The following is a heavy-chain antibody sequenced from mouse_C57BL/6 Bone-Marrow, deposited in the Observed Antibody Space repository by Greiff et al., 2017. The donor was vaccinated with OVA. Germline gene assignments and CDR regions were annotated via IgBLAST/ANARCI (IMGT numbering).Heavy chain of an antibody. CDR1: GYTFTSYW. CDR2: IHPNSGST. V-gene: IGHV1-64*01. CDR3: ARVVYDGYAMDY. Sequence: VQLQQPGAELVKPGASVKLSCKASGYTFTSYWMHWVKQRPGQGLEWIGMIHPNSGSTNYNEKFKSKATLTVDKSSSTAYMQLSSLTSEDSAVYYCARVVYDGYAMDYWGQGTSVTVSS. J-gene: IGHJ4*01. D-gene: IGHD2-3*01.